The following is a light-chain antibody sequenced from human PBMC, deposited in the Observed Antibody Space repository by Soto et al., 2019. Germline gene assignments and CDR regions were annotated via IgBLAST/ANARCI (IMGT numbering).Light chain of an antibody. CDR2: GTS. CDR3: QSYDSSLSGWV. CDR1: SYNIGAGYD. J-gene: IGLJ3*02. V-gene: IGLV1-40*01. Sequence: QSVRTQPHSVSGAPGQRVTISCTGSSYNIGAGYDVHGYQQLPGTAPKLLISGTSNRPSGFPDRFSGSKSGTSASLAITGLPAEDEAEYYCQSYDSSLSGWVFGGGTKLTVL.